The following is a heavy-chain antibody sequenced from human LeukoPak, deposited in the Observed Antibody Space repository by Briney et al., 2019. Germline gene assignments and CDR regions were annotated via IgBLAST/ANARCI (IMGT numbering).Heavy chain of an antibody. Sequence: GASVNVSCKASGYTFAGYYMRWVRQAPGQGLEWMGWINPKLGGTNYAQKFQGRVTMTRDTSISTAYMELSRLRSDDTAVYYCAREIGSGSFLDNWGQGTLVTVSS. J-gene: IGHJ4*02. D-gene: IGHD3-10*01. V-gene: IGHV1-2*02. CDR1: GYTFAGYY. CDR2: INPKLGGT. CDR3: AREIGSGSFLDN.